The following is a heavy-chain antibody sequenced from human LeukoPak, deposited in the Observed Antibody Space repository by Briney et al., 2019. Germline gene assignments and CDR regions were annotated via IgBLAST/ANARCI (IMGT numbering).Heavy chain of an antibody. V-gene: IGHV4-38-2*02. CDR1: GYSISSGYY. J-gene: IGHJ3*02. Sequence: PSETLSLTCAVSGYSISSGYYWGWIRQPPGKGLEWIGSIYHSGSTYYNPSLKSRVTISVDTSKNQFSLKLSSETAADTAVYYCAREPRITMVRGGWAFDIWGQGTMVTVSS. D-gene: IGHD3-10*01. CDR3: AREPRITMVRGGWAFDI. CDR2: IYHSGST.